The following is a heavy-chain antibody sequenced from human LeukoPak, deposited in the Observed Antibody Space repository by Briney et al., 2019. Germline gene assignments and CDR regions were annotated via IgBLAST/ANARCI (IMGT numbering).Heavy chain of an antibody. CDR1: GYTFTSYY. J-gene: IGHJ3*02. Sequence: GASVTVSCKASGYTFTSYYMHWVRQAPGQGLEWMGIINPSGGSTSYAQKFQGRVTMTRDTSTSTVYMELSSLRSEDTAVYYCANVMIVVVRHGNAFDIWGQGTMVTASS. CDR2: INPSGGST. V-gene: IGHV1-46*01. CDR3: ANVMIVVVRHGNAFDI. D-gene: IGHD3-22*01.